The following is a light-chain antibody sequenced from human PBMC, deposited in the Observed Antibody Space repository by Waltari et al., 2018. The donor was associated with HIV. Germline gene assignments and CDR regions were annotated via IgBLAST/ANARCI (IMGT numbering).Light chain of an antibody. CDR1: QPVRSSH. J-gene: IGKJ1*01. V-gene: IGKV3-20*01. CDR2: GAS. Sequence: DTALTQSPGTLSLSPGEAAILSCRTSQPVRSSHLGWYQQKPGQAPRPLVYGASTRAAGIPDRFSGSGSGADCTLSISRLEPEDFAVKYCHQYGSSPGTFGQGTKV. CDR3: HQYGSSPGT.